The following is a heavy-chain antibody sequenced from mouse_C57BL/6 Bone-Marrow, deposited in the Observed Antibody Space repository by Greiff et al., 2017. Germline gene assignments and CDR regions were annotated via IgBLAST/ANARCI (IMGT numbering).Heavy chain of an antibody. J-gene: IGHJ3*01. CDR2: ISSGSSTI. V-gene: IGHV5-17*01. CDR1: GFTFSDYG. CDR3: ARRLFAD. Sequence: DVKLVESGGGLVKPGGSLKLSCAASGFTFSDYGMHWVRQAPETGLEWVAYISSGSSTIYYADTVKGRFTISRDNAKNTLFLQMTSLRSEDTAMYYCARRLFADWGQGTLVTVSA.